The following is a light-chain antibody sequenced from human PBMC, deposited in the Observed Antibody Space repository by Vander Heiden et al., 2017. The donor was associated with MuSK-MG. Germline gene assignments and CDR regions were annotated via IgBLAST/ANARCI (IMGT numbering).Light chain of an antibody. J-gene: IGKJ1*01. V-gene: IGKV1-5*03. CDR2: KAS. CDR1: QSVSIW. Sequence: DIQMTQSPATLSASVGDRVIITCRASQSVSIWLAWYQQKSGKAPKLLIYKASTLATGVPSRFSGNGYGTEFTLTISSLQPDDYATYYCQRYNNYPTWTFGQGTKVEIK. CDR3: QRYNNYPTWT.